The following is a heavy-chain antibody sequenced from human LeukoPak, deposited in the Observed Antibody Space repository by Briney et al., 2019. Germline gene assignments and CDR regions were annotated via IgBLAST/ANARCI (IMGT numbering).Heavy chain of an antibody. Sequence: GESLKISFKGSGYRFTSYWIGWVRQMPGKGLEWMGIIYPGYSDTRYSPSFQGQVTISADKSISTAYLQWSSLKASDTAMYYCARDSAVAGLYNWFDPWGQGTLVTVSS. CDR3: ARDSAVAGLYNWFDP. CDR1: GYRFTSYW. CDR2: IYPGYSDT. J-gene: IGHJ5*02. V-gene: IGHV5-51*01. D-gene: IGHD6-19*01.